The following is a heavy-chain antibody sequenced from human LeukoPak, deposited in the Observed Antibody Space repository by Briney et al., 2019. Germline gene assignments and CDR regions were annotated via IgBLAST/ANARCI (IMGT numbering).Heavy chain of an antibody. CDR1: GFTFSSYW. CDR2: IKQDGSEK. J-gene: IGHJ6*02. CDR3: ARDLDVELPSDYDFWSGYYRHYYGMDV. V-gene: IGHV3-7*03. D-gene: IGHD3-3*01. Sequence: GGSLRLSCAASGFTFSSYWMSWVRQAPGKGLEWVANIKQDGSEKYYVESVKGRFTISRDNAKNSLYLQMNSLRAEDTAVYYCARDLDVELPSDYDFWSGYYRHYYGMDVWGQGTTVTVSS.